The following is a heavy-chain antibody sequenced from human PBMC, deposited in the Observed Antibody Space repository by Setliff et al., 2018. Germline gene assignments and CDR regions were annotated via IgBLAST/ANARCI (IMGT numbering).Heavy chain of an antibody. CDR3: ARGFRGGHSYFYYMDV. V-gene: IGHV3-53*01. CDR1: GFTVSTNY. Sequence: GGSLRLSCAASGFTVSTNYMSWVRQAPGKGLEWVSVIYSGGTTYYADPVKCRFTISRDNSKNTLYLQMNSLRAEDTAVYYCARGFRGGHSYFYYMDVWGKGTTVTVSS. CDR2: IYSGGTT. D-gene: IGHD3-10*01. J-gene: IGHJ6*03.